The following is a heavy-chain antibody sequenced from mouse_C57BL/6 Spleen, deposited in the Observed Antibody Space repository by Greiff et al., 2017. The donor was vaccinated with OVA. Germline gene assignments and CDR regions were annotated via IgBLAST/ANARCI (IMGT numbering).Heavy chain of an antibody. V-gene: IGHV1-52*01. D-gene: IGHD2-5*01. CDR2: IDPSDSET. Sequence: QVQLQQSGAELVRPGSSVKLSCKASGYTFTSYWMHWVKQRPIQGLEWIGNIDPSDSETHYNQKFKDKATLTVDKSSSTAYMQLSSLTSEDSAVYYCAYSNYRSWFAYWGQGTLVTVSA. J-gene: IGHJ3*01. CDR1: GYTFTSYW. CDR3: AYSNYRSWFAY.